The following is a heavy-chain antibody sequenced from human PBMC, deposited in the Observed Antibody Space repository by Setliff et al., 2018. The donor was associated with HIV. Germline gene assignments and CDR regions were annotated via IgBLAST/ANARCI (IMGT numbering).Heavy chain of an antibody. CDR2: ISPYNDKT. D-gene: IGHD3-22*01. CDR1: GYTFTSYS. V-gene: IGHV1-18*01. CDR3: ARKIGVVMSHHWFDP. J-gene: IGHJ5*02. Sequence: ASVKVSCKASGYTFTSYSITWVRQAPGQGLEWMGWISPYNDKTKHAQKFQGRVTMTTDTSTSTVYMELRSLRSDDTAVYYCARKIGVVMSHHWFDPWGPGTLVTVSS.